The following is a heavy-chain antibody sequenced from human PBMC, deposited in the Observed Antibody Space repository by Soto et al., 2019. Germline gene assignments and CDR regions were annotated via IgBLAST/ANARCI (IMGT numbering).Heavy chain of an antibody. CDR2: INHSGST. J-gene: IGHJ5*02. Sequence: SETLSLTCAVYGGSFSGYYWCWIRQPPGKGLEWIGEINHSGSTNYNPSLKSRVTISVDTSKNQFSLKLSSVTAADTAVYYCARLEYSGNWFDPWGQGTLVTVSS. CDR3: ARLEYSGNWFDP. D-gene: IGHD6-6*01. V-gene: IGHV4-34*01. CDR1: GGSFSGYY.